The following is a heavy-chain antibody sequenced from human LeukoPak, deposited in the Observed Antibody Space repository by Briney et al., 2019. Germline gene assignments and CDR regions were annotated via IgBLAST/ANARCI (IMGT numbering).Heavy chain of an antibody. D-gene: IGHD4/OR15-4a*01. CDR2: IYSDNT. CDR3: ARRAGAYSHPYDY. V-gene: IGHV3-53*01. Sequence: GWSLRLSCAASGFTFSSYSMDWVRQAPGKGLEWVSFIYSDNTHYSDSVKGRFTISRDNSKNTLYLQMNSLRAEDTAVYYCARRAGAYSHPYDYWGQGTLVTVSS. J-gene: IGHJ4*02. CDR1: GFTFSSYS.